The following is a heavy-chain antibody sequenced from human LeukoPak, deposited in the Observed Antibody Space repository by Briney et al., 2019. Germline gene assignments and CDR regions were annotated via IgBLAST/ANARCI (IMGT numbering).Heavy chain of an antibody. Sequence: GGSLRLSCAASGFTFSSYAMHWVRQAPGKGLKWVAVISYDGSNKYYADSVKGRFTISRDNSKNTLYLQMNSLRAEDTAVYYCARALAVAQADDAFDIWGQGTMVTVSS. CDR3: ARALAVAQADDAFDI. CDR1: GFTFSSYA. V-gene: IGHV3-30-3*01. CDR2: ISYDGSNK. J-gene: IGHJ3*02. D-gene: IGHD6-19*01.